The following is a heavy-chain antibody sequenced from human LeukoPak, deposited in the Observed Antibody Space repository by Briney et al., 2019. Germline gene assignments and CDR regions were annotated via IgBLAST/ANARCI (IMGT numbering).Heavy chain of an antibody. CDR2: ISAYNGNT. V-gene: IGHV1-18*01. Sequence: GASVKVSCKASGYTFTSYGISWVRQAPGQGLEWMGWISAYNGNTNYAQKLQGRVTMTTDTSTSTAYMELRSLRSDDTAVYHCARSSSIAAAGLSDYWGQGTLVTVSS. J-gene: IGHJ4*02. CDR3: ARSSSIAAAGLSDY. CDR1: GYTFTSYG. D-gene: IGHD6-13*01.